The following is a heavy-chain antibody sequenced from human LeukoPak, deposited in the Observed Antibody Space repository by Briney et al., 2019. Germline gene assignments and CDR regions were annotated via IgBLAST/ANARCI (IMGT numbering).Heavy chain of an antibody. D-gene: IGHD3-16*02. CDR1: GGSISSGTYY. Sequence: PSQTLSLTCTVSGGSISSGTYYWSWIRQTPGRGLEWIGEINRGGIANYNPSLKTRVTISVDTSKNQFSLRLNSVTAADTAVYFCARDDYLWGSDRYGFAYWGRGTLVTVSS. CDR3: ARDDYLWGSDRYGFAY. J-gene: IGHJ4*02. CDR2: INRGGIA. V-gene: IGHV4-39*07.